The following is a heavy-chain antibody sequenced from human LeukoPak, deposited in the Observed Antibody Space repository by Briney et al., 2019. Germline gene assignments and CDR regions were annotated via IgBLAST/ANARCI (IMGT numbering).Heavy chain of an antibody. Sequence: PGGSLRLSCAASEFTFSNYAMHWVRQAPGKGLDWVAVISYDGSNKYYADSVKGRFTISRDNSKNTLYLQMNSLRAEDTAVYYCARRSPLDYWGQGTLVTVSS. CDR2: ISYDGSNK. D-gene: IGHD3-10*01. CDR1: EFTFSNYA. CDR3: ARRSPLDY. V-gene: IGHV3-30-3*01. J-gene: IGHJ4*02.